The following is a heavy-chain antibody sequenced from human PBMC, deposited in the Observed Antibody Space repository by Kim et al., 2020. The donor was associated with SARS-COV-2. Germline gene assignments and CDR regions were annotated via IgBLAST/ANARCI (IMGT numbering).Heavy chain of an antibody. V-gene: IGHV1-46*01. D-gene: IGHD3-22*01. Sequence: GRVTMTRDTSTSTVYMELSSLRSEDTAVYYCARSEGITMIVVANDAFDIWGQGTMVTVSS. J-gene: IGHJ3*02. CDR3: ARSEGITMIVVANDAFDI.